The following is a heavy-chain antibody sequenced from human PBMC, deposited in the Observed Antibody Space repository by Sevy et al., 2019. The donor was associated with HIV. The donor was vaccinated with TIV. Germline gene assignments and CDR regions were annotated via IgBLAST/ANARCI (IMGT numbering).Heavy chain of an antibody. Sequence: GESLKISCVASGFSVRDNYLTCVRPAPGKWLEWVSLLYSGGSTYYADSGKGLFLISRVSSKNTLFLHMNSLRAGDTAVYYCARGGEAKDFDYWGRGTLVTVSS. CDR1: GFSVRDNY. V-gene: IGHV3-53*01. CDR2: LYSGGST. D-gene: IGHD3-16*01. J-gene: IGHJ4*02. CDR3: ARGGEAKDFDY.